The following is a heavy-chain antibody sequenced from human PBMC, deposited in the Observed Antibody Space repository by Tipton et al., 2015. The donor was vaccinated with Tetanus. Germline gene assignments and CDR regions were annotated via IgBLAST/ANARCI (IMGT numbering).Heavy chain of an antibody. V-gene: IGHV4-39*01. CDR3: ARHVYGFGALMTPASTHYYYGMDV. Sequence: TLSLTCTVSGGSITSSFYWGWIRQPPGRGLEWIGSFHYSGNTYYNPSLKSRVTISVDTSKDQFSLRLNSVTAADTAVYYCARHVYGFGALMTPASTHYYYGMDVWGQGTTVTVSS. J-gene: IGHJ6*02. CDR1: GGSITSSFY. CDR2: FHYSGNT. D-gene: IGHD3-3*01.